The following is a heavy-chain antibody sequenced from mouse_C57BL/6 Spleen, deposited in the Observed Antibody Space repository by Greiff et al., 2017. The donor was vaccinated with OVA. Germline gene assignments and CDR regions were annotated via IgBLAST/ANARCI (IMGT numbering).Heavy chain of an antibody. J-gene: IGHJ2*01. CDR3: ARSPYYSNYDY. CDR1: GYAFSSSW. D-gene: IGHD2-5*01. CDR2: IYPGDGDT. V-gene: IGHV1-82*01. Sequence: QVQLKESGPELVKPGASVKISCKASGYAFSSSWMNWVKQRPGKGLEWIGRIYPGDGDTNYNGKFKGKATLTADKSSSTAYMQLSSLTSEDSAVYFCARSPYYSNYDYWGQGTTLTVSS.